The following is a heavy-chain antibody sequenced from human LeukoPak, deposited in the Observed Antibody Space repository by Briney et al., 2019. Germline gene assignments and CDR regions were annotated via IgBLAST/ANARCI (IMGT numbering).Heavy chain of an antibody. J-gene: IGHJ4*02. CDR1: GYTFTVYY. Sequence: GASVKVSFKASGYTFTVYYMHWVRQAPGQGLEWMGRINPNSGGTNYAQKFQGRVTMTRDTSISTAHMELSRLRSDDTAVYYCARYSNSQSPFDYWGQGTLVTVSS. D-gene: IGHD4-11*01. V-gene: IGHV1-2*06. CDR3: ARYSNSQSPFDY. CDR2: INPNSGGT.